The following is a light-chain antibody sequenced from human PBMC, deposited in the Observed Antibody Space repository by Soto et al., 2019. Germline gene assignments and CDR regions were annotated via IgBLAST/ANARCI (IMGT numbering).Light chain of an antibody. CDR1: SSDVGGYNY. V-gene: IGLV2-8*01. CDR2: EVS. J-gene: IGLJ1*01. Sequence: QSVLTQPPSASGSPGQSVTISCTGTSSDVGGYNYVSWYQQHPGEAPKLMIYEVSKRPSGVPDRFAGSKSGNTASLTVSGLQAEDEADYYCSSYAGSNLYVFGPGTKLTVL. CDR3: SSYAGSNLYV.